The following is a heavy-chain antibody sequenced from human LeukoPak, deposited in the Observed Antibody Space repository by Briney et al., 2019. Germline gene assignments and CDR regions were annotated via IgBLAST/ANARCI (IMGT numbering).Heavy chain of an antibody. CDR2: IYSGGNT. V-gene: IGHV3-53*01. Sequence: PGGSLRLSCAASGFTVSSNYMSWVRQAPGKGLEWVSVIYSGGNTYYADSVEGRFTISRDNSKNTLYLQMNSLRAEDTAVYYCARLIAASGRVYFDYWGQGTLVTVSS. J-gene: IGHJ4*02. CDR1: GFTVSSNY. CDR3: ARLIAASGRVYFDY. D-gene: IGHD6-13*01.